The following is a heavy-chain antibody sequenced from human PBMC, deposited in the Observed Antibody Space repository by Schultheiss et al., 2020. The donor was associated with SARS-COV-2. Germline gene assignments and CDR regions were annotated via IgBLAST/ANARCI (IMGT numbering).Heavy chain of an antibody. CDR2: ISGSGGST. D-gene: IGHD6-19*01. Sequence: GGSLRLSCAASGFTFSSYAMSWVRQTPGKGLEWVSAISGSGGSTYYADSVKGRFPISRDNSKNTLYLQMDSLRVEDTAVYYCVKSPGVAVAGTISFDYWGQGTLVTVSS. J-gene: IGHJ4*02. CDR1: GFTFSSYA. V-gene: IGHV3-23*01. CDR3: VKSPGVAVAGTISFDY.